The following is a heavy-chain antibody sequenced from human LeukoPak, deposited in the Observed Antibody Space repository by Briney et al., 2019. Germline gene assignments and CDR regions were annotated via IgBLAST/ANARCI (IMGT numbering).Heavy chain of an antibody. CDR3: ARGRYSYDSSGYLDY. D-gene: IGHD3-22*01. CDR2: ISAYNGNT. V-gene: IGHV1-18*01. J-gene: IGHJ4*02. Sequence: GASVKVSCKASGYTFTSYGISWVRQAPGQGLEWMGWISAYNGNTNYAQKLQGRVTMTTDTSTSTAYMEVRRLSSDETAVYYCARGRYSYDSSGYLDYWGQGTLVTVSS. CDR1: GYTFTSYG.